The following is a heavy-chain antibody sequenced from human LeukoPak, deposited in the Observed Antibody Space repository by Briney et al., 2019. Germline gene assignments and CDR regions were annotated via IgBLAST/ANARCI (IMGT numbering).Heavy chain of an antibody. D-gene: IGHD3-10*01. V-gene: IGHV3-30*02. CDR3: AKVADYYGSGSYYNPNWFDP. Sequence: PGGSLRLSCAASGFTFSSYGMHWVRQAPGKGLEWVAFIRYDGSNKYYADSVKGRFTISRDNSKNTLYLQMDSLRAEDTAVYYCAKVADYYGSGSYYNPNWFDPWGQGTLVTVSS. CDR2: IRYDGSNK. CDR1: GFTFSSYG. J-gene: IGHJ5*02.